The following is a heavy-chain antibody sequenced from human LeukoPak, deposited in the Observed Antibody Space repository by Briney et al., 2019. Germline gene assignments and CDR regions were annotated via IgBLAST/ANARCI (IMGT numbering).Heavy chain of an antibody. CDR3: AREVGEGWFDP. CDR2: INPSSGGT. J-gene: IGHJ5*02. Sequence: GASVKVSCKASGYTFTSYYMHWVRQAPGQGLEWMGWINPSSGGTNYAQKFQGRVTMTRDTSISTAYMELSRLRSDDTAVYYCAREVGEGWFDPWGQGTLVTVSS. D-gene: IGHD3-16*01. V-gene: IGHV1-2*02. CDR1: GYTFTSYY.